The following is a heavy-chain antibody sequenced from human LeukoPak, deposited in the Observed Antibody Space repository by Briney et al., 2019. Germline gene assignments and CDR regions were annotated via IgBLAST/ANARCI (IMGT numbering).Heavy chain of an antibody. V-gene: IGHV1-2*04. CDR1: GYTFTGYY. CDR3: ARVGSGSYWDYFDY. CDR2: INPNSGGT. Sequence: GASVKVSCKASGYTFTGYYMHWVRQAPGQGLEWMGWINPNSGGTNYAQKFQGWVTMTRDTSISTAYMELSRLRSDVTAVYYCARVGSGSYWDYFDYWGQGTLVTVSS. D-gene: IGHD3-10*01. J-gene: IGHJ4*02.